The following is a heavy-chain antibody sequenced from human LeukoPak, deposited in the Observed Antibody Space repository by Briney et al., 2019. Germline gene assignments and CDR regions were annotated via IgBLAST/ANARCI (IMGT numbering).Heavy chain of an antibody. CDR2: ISAYNGNT. CDR3: ARDRGVDYCSGGSCSHYYYYMDV. CDR1: GYTFTSHA. D-gene: IGHD2-15*01. J-gene: IGHJ6*03. V-gene: IGHV1-18*01. Sequence: ASVKVSCKASGYTFTSHAMNWVRQAPGQGLEWMGWISAYNGNTNYAQKLQGRVTMTTDTSTSTAYMELSRLRSDDTAVYHCARDRGVDYCSGGSCSHYYYYMDVWGKGTTVTISS.